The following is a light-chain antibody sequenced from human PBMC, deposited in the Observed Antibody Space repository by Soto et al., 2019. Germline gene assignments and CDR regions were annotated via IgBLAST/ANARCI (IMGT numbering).Light chain of an antibody. CDR3: QHYNALPLT. Sequence: EIVMTQSPATLSVSLGDRATLSRRASQSVSSNLARYQQKPGQAPRLLIFGASTRATGIPARFSGSGSGTEFTRTISSLQSEDFAGYHFQHYNALPLTFGGGTKVEIK. CDR2: GAS. V-gene: IGKV3-15*01. J-gene: IGKJ4*01. CDR1: QSVSSN.